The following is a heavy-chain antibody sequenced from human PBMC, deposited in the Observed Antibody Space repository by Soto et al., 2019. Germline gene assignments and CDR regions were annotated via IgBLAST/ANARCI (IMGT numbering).Heavy chain of an antibody. J-gene: IGHJ6*01. CDR3: ARGRKQWLPQYGMDV. CDR2: INHSGST. CDR1: GGSFSGYY. D-gene: IGHD6-19*01. V-gene: IGHV4-34*01. Sequence: QVQLQQWGAGLLKPSETLSLTCAVYGGSFSGYYWSWIRQPPGKGLEWIGEINHSGSTNYNPSLKSRVTISVDTSKNQFSLKLSSVTAADTAVYYCARGRKQWLPQYGMDVWGQGTTVTVSS.